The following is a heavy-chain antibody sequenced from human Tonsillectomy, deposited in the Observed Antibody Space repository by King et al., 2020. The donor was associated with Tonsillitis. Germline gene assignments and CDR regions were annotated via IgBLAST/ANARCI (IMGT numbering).Heavy chain of an antibody. CDR1: GFTFSSYW. D-gene: IGHD5-18*01. CDR3: AITWILLWPFDY. J-gene: IGHJ4*02. CDR2: INSDGSST. Sequence: DVQLVESGGGLIQPGGSLRLSCAASGFTFSSYWMYWVRQAPGKGLVWVSRINSDGSSTSYADSVKGRFTISRDNAKNTLYLQMNSLRAEDTAVYYCAITWILLWPFDYWGQGTLVTVSS. V-gene: IGHV3-74*01.